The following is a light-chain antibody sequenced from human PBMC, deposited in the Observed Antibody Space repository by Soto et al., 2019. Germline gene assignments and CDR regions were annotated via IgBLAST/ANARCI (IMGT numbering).Light chain of an antibody. CDR3: SAYADSNNLV. CDR1: SSDVGGYNY. V-gene: IGLV2-8*01. Sequence: QSALTQPHSASGSPGQSVTISCTGTSSDVGGYNYVSWYQQHPGKAPKLMIYEVSKRPSGVPDRFSGSKSGNTASLAVSGLQAEDEADYYCSAYADSNNLVFGGWNKVT. CDR2: EVS. J-gene: IGLJ2*01.